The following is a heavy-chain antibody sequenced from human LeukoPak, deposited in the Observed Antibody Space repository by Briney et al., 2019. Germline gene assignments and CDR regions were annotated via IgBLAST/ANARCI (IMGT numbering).Heavy chain of an antibody. CDR3: ARYDILTGYRQTNWFDP. Sequence: SETLSLTCTVSGGSISSSSYYWSWIRQPPGKGLEWIGYIYYSGSTNYNPSLKSRVTISVDTSKNQFSLKLSSVTAADTAVYYCARYDILTGYRQTNWFDPWGQGTLVTVSS. CDR1: GGSISSSSYY. V-gene: IGHV4-61*01. J-gene: IGHJ5*02. D-gene: IGHD3-9*01. CDR2: IYYSGST.